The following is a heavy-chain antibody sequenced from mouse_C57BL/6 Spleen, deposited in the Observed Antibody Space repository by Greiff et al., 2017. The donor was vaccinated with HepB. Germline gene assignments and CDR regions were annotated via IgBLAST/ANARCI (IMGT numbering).Heavy chain of an antibody. V-gene: IGHV7-3*01. D-gene: IGHD1-1*01. CDR3: ARSLLLRSSWFAY. J-gene: IGHJ3*01. CDR2: IRNKANGYTT. CDR1: GFTFTDYY. Sequence: EVQRVESGGGLVQPGGSLSLSCAASGFTFTDYYMSWVRQPPGKALEWLGFIRNKANGYTTEYSASVKGRFTISRDNSQSILYLQMNALRAEDSATYYCARSLLLRSSWFAYWGQGTLVTVSA.